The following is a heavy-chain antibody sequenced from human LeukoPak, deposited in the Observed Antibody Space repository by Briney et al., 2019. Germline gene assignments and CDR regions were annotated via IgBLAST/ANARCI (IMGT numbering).Heavy chain of an antibody. CDR1: GGSISSNNW. CDR2: IFHSGST. V-gene: IGHV4-4*02. Sequence: SETLSLTCAVSGGSISSNNWWSWVRQPPGKGLEWIGEIFHSGSTNYNPSLKSQVTISVDKSKNQFSLKVNSVTAADTAVYYCARAEPRGSVWYPYWGQGTLVTVSS. CDR3: ARAEPRGSVWYPY. J-gene: IGHJ4*02. D-gene: IGHD6-13*01.